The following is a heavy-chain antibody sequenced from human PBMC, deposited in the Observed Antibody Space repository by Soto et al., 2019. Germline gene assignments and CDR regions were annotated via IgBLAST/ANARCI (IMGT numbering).Heavy chain of an antibody. Sequence: LSLTCAVPGGSISSSNWWSWVRQPPGQGLEWVGEIYHSGSTNYNPTLKSRVTISVDKSKIQFSLKLMSVTAADTAVYYCASTLNDGVDYWGQGTLVTVSS. D-gene: IGHD4-17*01. V-gene: IGHV4-4*02. CDR2: IYHSGST. CDR3: ASTLNDGVDY. CDR1: GGSISSSNW. J-gene: IGHJ4*02.